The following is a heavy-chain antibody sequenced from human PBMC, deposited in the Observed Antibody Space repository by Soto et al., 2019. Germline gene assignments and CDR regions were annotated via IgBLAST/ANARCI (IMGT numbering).Heavy chain of an antibody. CDR1: EHTFRNYG. Sequence: ASLKFSCNSSEHTFRNYGIRWVRHAPGQWLEWMGGIIPIFGTANYAQKFQGRVTITADTSANTVYLELSSLRSEDTAVYYCASTKYDSSAYYYWYLGLWGRGTLVNVS. J-gene: IGHJ2*01. V-gene: IGHV1-69*06. CDR3: ASTKYDSSAYYYWYLGL. CDR2: IIPIFGTA. D-gene: IGHD3-22*01.